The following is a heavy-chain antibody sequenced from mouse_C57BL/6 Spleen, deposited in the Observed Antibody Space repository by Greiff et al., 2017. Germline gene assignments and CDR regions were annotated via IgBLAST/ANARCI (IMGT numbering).Heavy chain of an antibody. Sequence: QVQLKESGAELVKPGASVKISCKASGYAFSSYWMNWVKQRPGKGLEWIGQIYPGDGDTNYNGKFKGKATLTADKSSGTTYMQLSSLTSSDSAVYFCAREGLGRAMDYWGQGTSVTVSS. CDR1: GYAFSSYW. D-gene: IGHD4-1*01. CDR3: AREGLGRAMDY. CDR2: IYPGDGDT. J-gene: IGHJ4*01. V-gene: IGHV1-80*01.